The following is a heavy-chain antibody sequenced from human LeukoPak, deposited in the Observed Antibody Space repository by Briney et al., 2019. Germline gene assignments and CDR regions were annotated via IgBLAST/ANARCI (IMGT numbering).Heavy chain of an antibody. D-gene: IGHD5-12*01. V-gene: IGHV4-4*07. CDR2: INTSGSI. CDR1: GVSISTYY. Sequence: PSETLSLTCTVSGVSISTYYWSWIRQPAGKGLEWIGRINTSGSIKYNPSLKSRVTTSIDKTKNQLSLKVTSVTAADTAVYFCARGRLRGLVASITDYMDVWGKGTTVTVSS. CDR3: ARGRLRGLVASITDYMDV. J-gene: IGHJ6*03.